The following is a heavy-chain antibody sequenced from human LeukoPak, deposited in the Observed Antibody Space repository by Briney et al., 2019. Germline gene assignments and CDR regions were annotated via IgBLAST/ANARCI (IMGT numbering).Heavy chain of an antibody. D-gene: IGHD2-2*02. J-gene: IGHJ4*02. CDR1: GFTFSSYS. Sequence: GGSLRLSCAASGFTFSSYSMNWVRQAPGKGLEWLSYISSSSSTIYYADSVKGRFTISRDNSKNTLYLQMNSLRAEDTAVYYCAKDPLGVVVPAAIMDYWGQGTLVTVSS. V-gene: IGHV3-48*01. CDR3: AKDPLGVVVPAAIMDY. CDR2: ISSSSSTI.